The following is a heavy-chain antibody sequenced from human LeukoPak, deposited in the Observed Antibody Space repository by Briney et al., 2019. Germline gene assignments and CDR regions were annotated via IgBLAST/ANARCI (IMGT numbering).Heavy chain of an antibody. J-gene: IGHJ2*01. CDR2: INPSGGST. Sequence: ASVKVSCKASGYTFTSYDINWVRQATGQGLEWMGIINPSGGSTSYAQKFQGRVTMTRDMSTSTVYMELSSLRSEDTAVYYCARDQGGWYFDLWGRGTLVTVSS. CDR1: GYTFTSYD. CDR3: ARDQGGWYFDL. V-gene: IGHV1-46*01. D-gene: IGHD3-16*01.